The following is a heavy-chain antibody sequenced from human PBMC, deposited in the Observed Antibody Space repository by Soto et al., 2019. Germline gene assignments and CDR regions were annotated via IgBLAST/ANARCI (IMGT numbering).Heavy chain of an antibody. CDR1: GGSINSGGYY. Sequence: LSLTCTVSGGSINSGGYYWSWIRQHPGKGLEWIGYIYYSGSTYYNPSLKSRVTISVDTSKNQFSLKLTSVTAADTAVYFCARAQTIFGIITVFDYWGQGTLVTVSS. CDR2: IYYSGST. V-gene: IGHV4-31*03. D-gene: IGHD3-3*01. CDR3: ARAQTIFGIITVFDY. J-gene: IGHJ4*02.